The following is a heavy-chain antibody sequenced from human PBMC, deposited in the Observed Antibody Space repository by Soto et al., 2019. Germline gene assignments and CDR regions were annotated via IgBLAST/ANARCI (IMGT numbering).Heavy chain of an antibody. J-gene: IGHJ1*01. CDR1: GYTFTSYY. CDR2: INPSGGST. V-gene: IGHV1-46*03. CDR3: ARVDSSGFEYFQH. D-gene: IGHD6-19*01. Sequence: ASVKVSCKASGYTFTSYYMHWVRQAPGQGLEWMGIINPSGGSTSYAQKYQGRVTMTRDTSTSTVYMELSSLRSEDTAVYYCARVDSSGFEYFQHWGQGTLVTVSS.